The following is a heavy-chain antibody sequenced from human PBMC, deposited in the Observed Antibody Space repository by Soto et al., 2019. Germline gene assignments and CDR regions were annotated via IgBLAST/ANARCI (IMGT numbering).Heavy chain of an antibody. CDR1: GFTFDDYA. J-gene: IGHJ4*02. CDR3: AKDRREYSSSGFDY. CDR2: ISWNSGSI. Sequence: SLRLSCAASGFTFDDYAMHWVRQAPGKGLEWVSGISWNSGSIGYADSVKGRFTISRDNAKNSLYLQMNSLRAEDTALYYCAKDRREYSSSGFDYWGQGTLVTVSS. D-gene: IGHD6-6*01. V-gene: IGHV3-9*01.